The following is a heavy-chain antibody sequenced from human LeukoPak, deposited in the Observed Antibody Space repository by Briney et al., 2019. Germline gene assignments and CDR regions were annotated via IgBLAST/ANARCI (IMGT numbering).Heavy chain of an antibody. CDR2: ISATLGAT. Sequence: PGRSLRLSCAASGFTVTKYDLTWVRQAPGKGLEWVSSISATLGATHYADSVRGRFTISRDNSKNTLYLEMNSLRAEDTAVYYCAKGGYTTWFDPWGQGTLVTVSS. D-gene: IGHD2-15*01. V-gene: IGHV3-23*01. J-gene: IGHJ5*02. CDR1: GFTVTKYD. CDR3: AKGGYTTWFDP.